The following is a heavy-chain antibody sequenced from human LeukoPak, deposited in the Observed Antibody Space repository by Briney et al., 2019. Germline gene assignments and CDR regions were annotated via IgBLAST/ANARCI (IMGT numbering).Heavy chain of an antibody. Sequence: ASVKVSCKASRYTFTGYYIHWVRQAPGQGLEWMGWINPNSGATNYAQKFLGRVTMTRDTSISTAYVELSRLRFDDTAVYFCARDRGCSATTCYTGGDWFDPWGQGTLVTVSS. D-gene: IGHD2-2*02. CDR2: INPNSGAT. V-gene: IGHV1-2*02. J-gene: IGHJ5*02. CDR1: RYTFTGYY. CDR3: ARDRGCSATTCYTGGDWFDP.